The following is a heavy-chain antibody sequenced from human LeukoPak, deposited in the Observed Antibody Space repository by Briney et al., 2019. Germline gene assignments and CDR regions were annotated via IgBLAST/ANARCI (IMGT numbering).Heavy chain of an antibody. CDR1: GYTFTSYA. D-gene: IGHD6-19*01. J-gene: IGHJ6*02. V-gene: IGHV1-3*01. CDR3: ARVYVTAVAGYYYYYGMDV. CDR2: INAGNGNT. Sequence: ASVKVSCKASGYTFTSYAMHWVRQAPGQRLEWMGWINAGNGNTKYSQKFQGRVTITRDTSASIAYMELSSLRSEDTAVYYCARVYVTAVAGYYYYYGMDVWGQGTTVTVSS.